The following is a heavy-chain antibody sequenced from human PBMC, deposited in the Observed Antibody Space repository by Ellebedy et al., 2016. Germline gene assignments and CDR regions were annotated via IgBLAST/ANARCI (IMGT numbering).Heavy chain of an antibody. CDR2: ISQSGHDT. D-gene: IGHD1-1*01. CDR3: AKTARRLDL. J-gene: IGHJ5*02. CDR1: GFSFTEYY. V-gene: IGHV3-11*01. Sequence: GGSLRLSCEASGFSFTEYYMSWMRQARGKGPEWVSYISQSGHDTAYADSVKGRFTVSRDNAKNSVYLHMTSLRVDDTAVYYCAKTARRLDLWGQGTRVTISS.